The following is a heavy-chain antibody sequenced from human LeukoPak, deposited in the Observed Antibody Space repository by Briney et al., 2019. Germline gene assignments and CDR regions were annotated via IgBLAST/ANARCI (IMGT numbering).Heavy chain of an antibody. J-gene: IGHJ4*02. D-gene: IGHD6-19*01. V-gene: IGHV3-30*18. Sequence: GGSLRLSCAASGFTFSNYGMHWVRQAPGKGLEWVAVISYDGSNTYYADSVKGRFTISRDNSKNTLYLQMNSLRTEDTALFYCAKDRDTSGWRYFDYWGQGTQVTVSS. CDR3: AKDRDTSGWRYFDY. CDR1: GFTFSNYG. CDR2: ISYDGSNT.